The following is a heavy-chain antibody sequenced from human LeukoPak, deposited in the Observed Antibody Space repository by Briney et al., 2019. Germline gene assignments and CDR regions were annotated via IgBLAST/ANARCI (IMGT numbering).Heavy chain of an antibody. J-gene: IGHJ4*02. CDR1: GFTFSSYA. CDR2: ISASGGRT. D-gene: IGHD6-6*01. V-gene: IGHV3-23*01. CDR3: ARKGSSSGGPNFDF. Sequence: GGSLRLSCAASGFTFSSYAMSWVRQAPGKGLQWVSAISASGGRTYYADSVKGRFTISRDNSKNTLYMQVNSLRVDDAALYYCARKGSSSGGPNFDFWGQGTLVTVSS.